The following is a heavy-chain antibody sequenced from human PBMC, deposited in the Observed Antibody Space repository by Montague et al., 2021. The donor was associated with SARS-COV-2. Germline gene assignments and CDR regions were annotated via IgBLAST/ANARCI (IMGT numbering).Heavy chain of an antibody. CDR2: ISISGGST. V-gene: IGHV3-23*01. Sequence: SLRLSCAASGFTFTSYAMSWVRQAPGKGLEWVSTISISGGSTYYADSVKGRFTISRDNSKNTLYLQMNSLRAEDTAVYYCAKDPRSGRTGTTGFDYWGQGTLVTVSS. D-gene: IGHD1-7*01. CDR1: GFTFTSYA. J-gene: IGHJ4*02. CDR3: AKDPRSGRTGTTGFDY.